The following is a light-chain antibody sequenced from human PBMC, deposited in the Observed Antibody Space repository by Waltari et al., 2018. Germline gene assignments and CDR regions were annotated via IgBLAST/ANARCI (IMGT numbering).Light chain of an antibody. Sequence: EIVLTQSPATLSLSPGERATLSCRASQSVSSYLAWYQQKPGQAPSLLIYDASNRATGIPARFSGSGSATEFTLTISSLQSEDFAIYYCQQYNEWPPYTFGQGTKLEIK. J-gene: IGKJ2*01. V-gene: IGKV3-15*01. CDR1: QSVSSY. CDR2: DAS. CDR3: QQYNEWPPYT.